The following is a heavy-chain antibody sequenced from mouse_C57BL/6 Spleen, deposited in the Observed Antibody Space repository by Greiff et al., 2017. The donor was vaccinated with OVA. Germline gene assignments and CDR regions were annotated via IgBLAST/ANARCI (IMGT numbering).Heavy chain of an antibody. V-gene: IGHV8-12*01. CDR3: ARSRAGTSWFAY. J-gene: IGHJ3*01. CDR2: IYWDDDK. D-gene: IGHD3-3*01. Sequence: SCPGILQSSQTLSLTCSFSGFSLSTSGMGVSWIRQPSGKGLDWLAHIYWDDDKRYNPSLKSRLTISKDTSRNQVILKITSVDTADTATYYCARSRAGTSWFAYWGQGTLVTVSA. CDR1: GFSLSTSGMG.